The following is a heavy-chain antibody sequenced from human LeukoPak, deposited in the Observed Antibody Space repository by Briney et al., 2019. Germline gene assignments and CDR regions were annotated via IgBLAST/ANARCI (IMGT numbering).Heavy chain of an antibody. CDR3: ARGGNDRKRNWFDP. CDR1: GGSISSSSYY. D-gene: IGHD3-16*02. Sequence: SETLSLTCTVSGGSISSSSYYWGWIRQPPGKGLEWIGSIYYSGSTYYNPSLKSRVTISVDTSKNQFSLKLSSVTAADTAVYYCARGGNDRKRNWFDPWGQGTLVTVSS. V-gene: IGHV4-39*07. J-gene: IGHJ5*02. CDR2: IYYSGST.